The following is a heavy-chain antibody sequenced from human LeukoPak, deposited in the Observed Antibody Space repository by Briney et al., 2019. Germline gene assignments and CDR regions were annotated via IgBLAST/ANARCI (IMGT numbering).Heavy chain of an antibody. CDR2: IIPIFGAA. D-gene: IGHD3-22*01. CDR3: ARGGYYYDSSGYSHLPDY. V-gene: IGHV1-69*13. CDR1: GGTFSSYA. Sequence: ASVKVSCKASGGTFSSYAISWVRQAPGQGLEWMGGIIPIFGAANYAQMFQGRVTITADESTSTAYMELSSLRSEDTAVYYCARGGYYYDSSGYSHLPDYWGQGTLVTVSA. J-gene: IGHJ4*02.